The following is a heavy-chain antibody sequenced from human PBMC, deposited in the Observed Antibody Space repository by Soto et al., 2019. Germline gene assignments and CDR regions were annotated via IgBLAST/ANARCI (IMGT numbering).Heavy chain of an antibody. CDR2: INAGNGNT. J-gene: IGHJ5*02. Sequence: ASVKVSCKASGYTFTSYAMHWVRQAPGQRLEWMGWINAGNGNTKYSQKFQGRVTITRDTSASTAYMELSSLRSEDTAVYYCATGKITIFGVVTNWFDPWGQGTLVTVSS. CDR3: ATGKITIFGVVTNWFDP. V-gene: IGHV1-3*01. D-gene: IGHD3-3*01. CDR1: GYTFTSYA.